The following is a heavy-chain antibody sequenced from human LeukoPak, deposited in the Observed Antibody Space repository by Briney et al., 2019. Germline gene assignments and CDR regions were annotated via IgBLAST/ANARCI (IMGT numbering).Heavy chain of an antibody. CDR2: IYAADSDT. CDR1: GYIFTSYW. J-gene: IGHJ4*02. CDR3: ARGHYFLDY. Sequence: GESLKISCKGSGYIFTSYWIVWVRQMPGKGLEWMGIIYAADSDTRYSPSFQGHVTISADKSISTAYLQWSSLKASDTVMYYCARGHYFLDYWGQGTLVTVSS. D-gene: IGHD3-10*01. V-gene: IGHV5-51*01.